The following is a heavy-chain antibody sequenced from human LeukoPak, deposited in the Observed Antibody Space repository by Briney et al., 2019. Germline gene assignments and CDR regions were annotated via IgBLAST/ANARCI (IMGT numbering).Heavy chain of an antibody. D-gene: IGHD1-26*01. CDR2: IRSSGSNM. J-gene: IGHJ3*02. CDR1: GFMFRNYW. Sequence: GGSLRLSCAASGFMFRNYWMSWVRQAPGKGLEWIAYIRSSGSNMYYADSVRGRFSISRDNAKDSLYLQMNSLRAEDTAIYYCARDGLSGDQAFDAFDIWGQGTMVTVSS. CDR3: ARDGLSGDQAFDAFDI. V-gene: IGHV3-48*04.